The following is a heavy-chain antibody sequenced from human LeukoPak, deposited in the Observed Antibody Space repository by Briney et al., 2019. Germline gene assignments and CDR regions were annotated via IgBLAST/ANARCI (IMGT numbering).Heavy chain of an antibody. V-gene: IGHV1-18*01. J-gene: IGHJ3*02. CDR3: ARDGYCTGTSCYFDDAFDI. CDR2: ISTYNGNT. CDR1: GGTFSSYA. D-gene: IGHD2-2*03. Sequence: ASVKVSSKASGGTFSSYAISWVRQAPGQGLEWMGRISTYNGNTNSAQKLQGRVSMTTDTSTSTAYMELRSLRSDDTAVYYCARDGYCTGTSCYFDDAFDIWGQGTMVTVSS.